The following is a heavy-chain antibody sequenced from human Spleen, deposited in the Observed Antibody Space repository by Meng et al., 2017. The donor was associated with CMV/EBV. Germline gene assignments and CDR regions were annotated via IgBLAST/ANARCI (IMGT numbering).Heavy chain of an antibody. CDR2: IYSGGSST. J-gene: IGHJ4*02. CDR1: GVTFSSNA. Sequence: GGPLRVSCAASGVTFSSNAMSWVLQAPGKGLEWVSVIYSGGSSTYYADSVKGRFNISRDNSKNTLYLQMNSLRAENTAVYYCAKDGGYCSSTSCLYSDYWGQGTLVTVSS. CDR3: AKDGGYCSSTSCLYSDY. V-gene: IGHV3-23*03. D-gene: IGHD2-2*01.